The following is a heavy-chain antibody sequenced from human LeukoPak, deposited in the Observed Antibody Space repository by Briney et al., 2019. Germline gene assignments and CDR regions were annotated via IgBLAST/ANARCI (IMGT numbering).Heavy chain of an antibody. Sequence: GGSLRLSCAASGFTFDDYAMHWVRQAPGKGLEWVSLISGGGGSTYYADSVKGRFTISRDNSKNSLYLQMNSLRTEDTALYYCAKVDYGSGSYYPYYYYGMDVWGQGTTVTVSS. CDR1: GFTFDDYA. D-gene: IGHD3-10*01. J-gene: IGHJ6*02. CDR2: ISGGGGST. CDR3: AKVDYGSGSYYPYYYYGMDV. V-gene: IGHV3-43*02.